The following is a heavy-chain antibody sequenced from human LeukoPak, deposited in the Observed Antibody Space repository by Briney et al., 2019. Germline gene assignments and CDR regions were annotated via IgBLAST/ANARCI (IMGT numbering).Heavy chain of an antibody. CDR1: GFTFSSYE. CDR3: ARADGGRPFDY. V-gene: IGHV4-39*07. D-gene: IGHD4-23*01. J-gene: IGHJ4*02. CDR2: IYYSGST. Sequence: GSLRLSCAASGFTFSSYEMNWVRQPPGKGLEWIGSIYYSGSTYYNPSLKSRVTISVDTSKNQFSLKLSSVTAADTAVYYCARADGGRPFDYWGQGTLVTVSS.